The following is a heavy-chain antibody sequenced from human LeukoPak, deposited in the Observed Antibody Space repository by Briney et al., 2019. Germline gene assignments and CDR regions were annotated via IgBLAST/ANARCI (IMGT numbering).Heavy chain of an antibody. CDR1: GYTFTSYG. CDR3: ARDTQLLGYSPNWFDP. J-gene: IGHJ5*02. CDR2: ISAYNGNT. D-gene: IGHD3-10*02. Sequence: ASVKVSCKASGYTFTSYGISWVRQAPGQGLEWMGWISAYNGNTNYAQKLQGRVTMTTDTFTSTAYMELGSLRSDDTAVYYCARDTQLLGYSPNWFDPWGQGTLVTVSS. V-gene: IGHV1-18*01.